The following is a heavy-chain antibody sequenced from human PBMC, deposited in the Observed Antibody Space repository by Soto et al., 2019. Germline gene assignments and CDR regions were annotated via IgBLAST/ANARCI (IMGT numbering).Heavy chain of an antibody. CDR2: IYWDEDK. CDR1: GFSLSSSGVG. Sequence: QITLKESGPTLVKPTQTLTLTCTFSGFSLSSSGVGVGWIRQPPGKAPEWLALIYWDEDKRYSPSLETRLTTTKDTSTNEVVLTMTNIDPVDTGTYYCAHKGGRGAGMDVWGQGTTVTVSS. D-gene: IGHD2-15*01. V-gene: IGHV2-5*02. CDR3: AHKGGRGAGMDV. J-gene: IGHJ6*02.